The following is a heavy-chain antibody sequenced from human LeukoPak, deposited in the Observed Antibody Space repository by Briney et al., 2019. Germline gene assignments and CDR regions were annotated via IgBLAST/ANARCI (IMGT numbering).Heavy chain of an antibody. V-gene: IGHV3-15*01. CDR3: RTQPAVYYGGSDTFDI. CDR1: GFTFSNAW. D-gene: IGHD3-10*01. J-gene: IGHJ3*02. Sequence: GGSLRLSCAASGFTFSNAWMSWVRQAPGKGLEWVGRIKSKTNGGTTDHAAPVKGRFTISRDDSKNTLYLQINSLKTEDTAVYYCRTQPAVYYGGSDTFDIWGQGTMVTVSS. CDR2: IKSKTNGGTT.